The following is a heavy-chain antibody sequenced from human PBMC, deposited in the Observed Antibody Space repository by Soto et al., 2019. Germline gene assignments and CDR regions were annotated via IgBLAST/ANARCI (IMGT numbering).Heavy chain of an antibody. D-gene: IGHD2-2*01. V-gene: IGHV3-74*01. CDR2: ISGDGRTT. CDR3: ARGVANCSSSSCYFDF. Sequence: SLRLSCAASGFTFSSHWMNWVRQAPGKGLVWVSRISGDGRTTNHADSVKGRFTISRDNPMNTLYLQMNSLRAEDTAVYYCARGVANCSSSSCYFDFWGQGILVTVSS. J-gene: IGHJ4*02. CDR1: GFTFSSHW.